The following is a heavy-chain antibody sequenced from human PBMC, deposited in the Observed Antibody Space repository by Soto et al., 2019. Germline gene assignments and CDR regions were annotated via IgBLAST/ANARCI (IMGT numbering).Heavy chain of an antibody. J-gene: IGHJ4*02. V-gene: IGHV3-30*18. Sequence: VQLVESGGGLVKPGGSLRLSCAASGFTFSSYGMHWVRQAPGKGLEWVAVISYDGSNKYYADSVKGRFTISRDNSKNTLYLQMNSLRAEDTAVYYCAKDSRIAAAGTGADYWGQGTLVTVSS. D-gene: IGHD6-13*01. CDR3: AKDSRIAAAGTGADY. CDR2: ISYDGSNK. CDR1: GFTFSSYG.